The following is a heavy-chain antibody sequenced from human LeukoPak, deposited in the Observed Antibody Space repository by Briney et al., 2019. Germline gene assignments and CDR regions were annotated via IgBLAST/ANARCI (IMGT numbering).Heavy chain of an antibody. J-gene: IGHJ3*02. CDR3: ASVLGLYSGSYYPYDAFDI. CDR1: GYTFTTYG. CDR2: ISPYNGNT. D-gene: IGHD1-26*01. Sequence: ASVKVSCKASGYTFTTYGISWVRQAPGQGLEWMGWISPYNGNTNYAQKLQGRVTMTTDTSTSTAYMELRSLRSDDTAVYYCASVLGLYSGSYYPYDAFDIWGQGTMVTVSS. V-gene: IGHV1-18*01.